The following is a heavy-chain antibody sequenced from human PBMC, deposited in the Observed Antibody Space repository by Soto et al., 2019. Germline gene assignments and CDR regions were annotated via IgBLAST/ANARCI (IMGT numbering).Heavy chain of an antibody. J-gene: IGHJ4*02. V-gene: IGHV4-61*01. CDR1: GGSVSSGSYY. D-gene: IGHD2-15*01. CDR2: IYYSGST. Sequence: SETLSLTCTVSGGSVSSGSYYWSWIRQPPGRGLEWIGYIYYSGSTNYNPSLKSRVTISVDTSKNQFSLKLSSVTAADTAVYYCARARVVVAATTDFDYWGQGTLVTVSS. CDR3: ARARVVVAATTDFDY.